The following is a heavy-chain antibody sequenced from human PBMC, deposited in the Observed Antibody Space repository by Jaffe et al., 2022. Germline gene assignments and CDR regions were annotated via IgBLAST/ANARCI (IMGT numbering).Heavy chain of an antibody. CDR2: INPNSGGT. V-gene: IGHV1-2*02. D-gene: IGHD3-9*01. Sequence: QVQLVQSGAEVKKPGASVKVSCKASGYTFTGYYMHWVRQAPGQGLEWMGWINPNSGGTNYAQKFQGRVTMTRDTSISTAYMELSRLRSDDTAVYYCARPWYYDILTGYYNPTTYDAFDIWGQGTMVTVSS. CDR3: ARPWYYDILTGYYNPTTYDAFDI. CDR1: GYTFTGYY. J-gene: IGHJ3*02.